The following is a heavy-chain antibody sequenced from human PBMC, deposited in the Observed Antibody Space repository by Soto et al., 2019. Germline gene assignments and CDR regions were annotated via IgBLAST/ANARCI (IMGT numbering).Heavy chain of an antibody. D-gene: IGHD1-7*01. CDR2: IYYSGST. Sequence: PSETLSLTCTVSGGSISSYYWSWIRQPPGKGLEWIGYIYYSGSTNYNPSLKSRVTISVDTSKNQFSLKLSSVTAADTAVYYCGRRHLWWTGTSLANYYYYYYMDVWGKGTTVTVSS. CDR1: GGSISSYY. J-gene: IGHJ6*03. V-gene: IGHV4-59*08. CDR3: GRRHLWWTGTSLANYYYYYYMDV.